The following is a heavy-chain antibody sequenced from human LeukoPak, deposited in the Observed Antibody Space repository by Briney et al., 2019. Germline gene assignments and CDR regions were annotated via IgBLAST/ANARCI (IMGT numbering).Heavy chain of an antibody. D-gene: IGHD3-22*01. Sequence: SETLSLTCAVSGGSISSTSYYWAWIRQPPGKGLEWIGTIYYSGSTYHNPSLKSRVTMSVDTSRNQYSLKLSSVDAADTAVYYCAKAGVRYFDSSGLYAFDFWGQGTTVTVSS. V-gene: IGHV4-39*01. CDR3: AKAGVRYFDSSGLYAFDF. CDR1: GGSISSTSYY. CDR2: IYYSGST. J-gene: IGHJ3*01.